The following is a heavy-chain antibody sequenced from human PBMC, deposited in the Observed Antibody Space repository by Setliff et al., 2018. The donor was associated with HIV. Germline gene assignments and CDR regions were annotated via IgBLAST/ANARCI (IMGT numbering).Heavy chain of an antibody. J-gene: IGHJ3*02. D-gene: IGHD1-1*01. V-gene: IGHV4-38-2*01. CDR3: ARLTTVGAFDI. CDR2: IYHSGST. Sequence: TSETLSLTCAVSGYSISSGYSWGWIRQPPGKGLEWIGSIYHSGSTYYNPSLKSRVTISVDTSKNQFSLKLSSVTAADTAMYYCARLTTVGAFDIWGQGTIVTVSS. CDR1: GYSISSGYS.